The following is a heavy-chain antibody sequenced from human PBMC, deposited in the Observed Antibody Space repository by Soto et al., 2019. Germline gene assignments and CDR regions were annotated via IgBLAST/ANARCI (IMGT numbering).Heavy chain of an antibody. CDR2: ISAYNGNT. V-gene: IGHV1-18*01. Sequence: RASVKVSCKASGYTFTSYGISWVRQAPGQGLEWMGWISAYNGNTNYAQKLQGRVTMTTDTSTSTAYMELRSLRSDDTAVYYCARTWSYCSGGSCYSSWFDPWGQGTLVTVSS. CDR3: ARTWSYCSGGSCYSSWFDP. D-gene: IGHD2-15*01. J-gene: IGHJ5*02. CDR1: GYTFTSYG.